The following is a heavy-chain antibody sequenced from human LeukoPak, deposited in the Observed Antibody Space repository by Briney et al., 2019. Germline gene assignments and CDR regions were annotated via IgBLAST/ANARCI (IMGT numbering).Heavy chain of an antibody. Sequence: PSETLSLTCTVSGGSISSYYWSWIRQPAGKGLEWIGRIYTSGSTNYNPSLKSRVTMSVDTSKNQFSLKLSSVTAADTAVYYCARDRDCRGSTSCYTGLGWFDPWGQGTLVTVSS. CDR3: ARDRDCRGSTSCYTGLGWFDP. V-gene: IGHV4-4*07. D-gene: IGHD2-2*02. J-gene: IGHJ5*02. CDR2: IYTSGST. CDR1: GGSISSYY.